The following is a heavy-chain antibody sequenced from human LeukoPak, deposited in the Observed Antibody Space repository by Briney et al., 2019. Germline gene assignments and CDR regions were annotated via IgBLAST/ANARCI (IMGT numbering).Heavy chain of an antibody. CDR1: GGSISSSSYY. V-gene: IGHV4-39*07. Sequence: KPSETLSLTCTVSGGSISSSSYYWGWIRQPPGKGLEWIGSIYYSGSTYYNPSLKSRVTISVDTSKNQFSLKLSSVTAADTAVYYCAREAARGSGSLGHPRAPSNYFDYWGQGTLVTVSS. CDR2: IYYSGST. D-gene: IGHD3-10*01. J-gene: IGHJ4*02. CDR3: AREAARGSGSLGHPRAPSNYFDY.